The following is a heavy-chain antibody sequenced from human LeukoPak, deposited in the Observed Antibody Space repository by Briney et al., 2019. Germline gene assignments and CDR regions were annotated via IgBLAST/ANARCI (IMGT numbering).Heavy chain of an antibody. J-gene: IGHJ4*02. CDR2: ITSSGSNI. Sequence: GGSLRLSCAASGFTFSTYEMNWVRQAPGKGLEWLSYITSSGSNIQYADSVKGQFTISRDNTKNSLYLQMNSLRAEDTAVYYCARERVNCGGDCIDYWGQGTLVTVSS. CDR1: GFTFSTYE. CDR3: ARERVNCGGDCIDY. V-gene: IGHV3-48*03. D-gene: IGHD2-21*02.